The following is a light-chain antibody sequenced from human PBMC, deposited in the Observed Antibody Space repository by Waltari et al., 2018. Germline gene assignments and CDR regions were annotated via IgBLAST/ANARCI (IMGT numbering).Light chain of an antibody. CDR3: CSYNDGPYV. J-gene: IGLJ1*01. CDR1: SSDVGTYNL. CDR2: EVT. V-gene: IGLV2-23*02. Sequence: QSALTQPASVSGSPGQSITISCTGTSSDVGTYNLVSWYQQHPGKAPKLRIYEVTKRPSGVSSRFSASRSGNTASLTISGLQAEAEADYYCCSYNDGPYVFGTGTKVTVL.